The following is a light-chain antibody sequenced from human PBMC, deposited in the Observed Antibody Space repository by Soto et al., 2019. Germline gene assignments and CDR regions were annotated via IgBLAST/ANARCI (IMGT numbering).Light chain of an antibody. J-gene: IGKJ4*01. CDR3: QQRSNWPLT. Sequence: EIVLTQSPATLSLSPGERASLSCRASQTDSSSLAWYQQKPGQPPRLLISDASNRDTGIPARFSGSGSGTDFTLTISRLEPEDFAVYYCQQRSNWPLTFGGGTKVEI. CDR2: DAS. CDR1: QTDSSS. V-gene: IGKV3-11*01.